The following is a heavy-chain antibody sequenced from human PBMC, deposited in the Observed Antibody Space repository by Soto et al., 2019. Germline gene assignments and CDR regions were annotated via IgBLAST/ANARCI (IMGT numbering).Heavy chain of an antibody. V-gene: IGHV3-23*01. J-gene: IGHJ5*02. CDR3: AKDGYGSGSYYRGNWFDP. D-gene: IGHD3-10*01. CDR2: ISGSGGST. CDR1: GFTFSIYW. Sequence: GGSLRLSCAASGFTFSIYWMHWVRQAPGKGLVWVSAISGSGGSTYYADSVKGRFTISRDNSKNTLYLQMNSLRAEDTAVYYCAKDGYGSGSYYRGNWFDPWGQGTLVTVSS.